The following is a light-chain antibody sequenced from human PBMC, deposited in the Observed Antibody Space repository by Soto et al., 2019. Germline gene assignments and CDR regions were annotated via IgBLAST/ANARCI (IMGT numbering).Light chain of an antibody. CDR1: SSDVGGSNH. V-gene: IGLV2-11*01. CDR3: CSSADGYTFV. Sequence: QSVLTQPRSVSGSPGQPVTISCTGTSSDVGGSNHVSRYQHHPGKAPKFMIYDVSKRPSGVPDRFSGSKSGNTASLTISGLQAEDEADYYCCSSADGYTFVFGTGTKVTAL. CDR2: DVS. J-gene: IGLJ1*01.